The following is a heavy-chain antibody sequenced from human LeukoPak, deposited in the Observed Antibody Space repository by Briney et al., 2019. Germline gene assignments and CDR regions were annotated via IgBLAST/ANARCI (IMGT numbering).Heavy chain of an antibody. V-gene: IGHV4-34*01. CDR2: INHSGST. J-gene: IGHJ5*02. D-gene: IGHD6-19*01. CDR3: ASSGVAGTLNWFDP. Sequence: SETLSLTCAVYGGSFSGYYWSWIRQPPGKGLEWIGEINHSGSTNYNPSLKSRVTISVDTSKNQFSLKLSSVTAADTAVYYCASSGVAGTLNWFDPWGQGTLVTVSS. CDR1: GGSFSGYY.